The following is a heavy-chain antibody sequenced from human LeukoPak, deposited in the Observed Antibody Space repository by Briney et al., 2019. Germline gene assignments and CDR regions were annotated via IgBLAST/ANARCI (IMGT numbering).Heavy chain of an antibody. V-gene: IGHV1-2*06. CDR2: INPNSGGT. CDR3: ARVSGYSYEIDY. J-gene: IGHJ4*02. Sequence: ASVTVSCKASGYTFTGYYMHWVRQAPGQGLEWMGRINPNSGGTNYAQKFQGRVTMTRDTSISTAYMELSRLRSDDTAVYYCARVSGYSYEIDYWGQGTLVTVSS. CDR1: GYTFTGYY. D-gene: IGHD5-18*01.